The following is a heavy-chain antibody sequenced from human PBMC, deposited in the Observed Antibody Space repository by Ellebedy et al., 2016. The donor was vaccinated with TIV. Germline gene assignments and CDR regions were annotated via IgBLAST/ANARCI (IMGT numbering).Heavy chain of an antibody. CDR1: GYTFTSYY. D-gene: IGHD2-15*01. V-gene: IGHV1-46*01. J-gene: IGHJ1*01. CDR3: ARVVPSTAATGEYFQH. Sequence: ASVKVSXXASGYTFTSYYMHWVRQAPGQGLEWMGIINPSGGSTSYAQKFQGRVTMTRDTSTSTVYMELSSLRSEDTAVYYCARVVPSTAATGEYFQHWGQGTLVTVSS. CDR2: INPSGGST.